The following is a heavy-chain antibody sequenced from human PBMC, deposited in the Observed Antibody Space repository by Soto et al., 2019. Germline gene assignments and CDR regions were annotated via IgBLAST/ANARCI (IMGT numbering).Heavy chain of an antibody. CDR2: IYYNGNT. J-gene: IGHJ5*02. Sequence: SETLCLTCTVAGGTIISGDHYLSWIRKPPGKGLEWIGYIYYNGNTYYNPSLKSRVTISADTSKNQFSLKLSSVIVADTAVYYCARVVVVAATGWFDPWGQGTLVTVSS. D-gene: IGHD2-15*01. CDR3: ARVVVVAATGWFDP. CDR1: GGTIISGDHY. V-gene: IGHV4-30-4*01.